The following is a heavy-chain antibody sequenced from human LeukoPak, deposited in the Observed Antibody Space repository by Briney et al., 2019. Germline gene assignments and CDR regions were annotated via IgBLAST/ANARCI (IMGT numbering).Heavy chain of an antibody. CDR1: GGSISSSNW. CDR2: IYHSGST. CDR3: ARKDYSSGHFDI. D-gene: IGHD3-22*01. Sequence: SETLSLTCAVSGGSISSSNWWGWVRRPPGKGLEWIGEIYHSGSTNYNPSLESRVTISVDKSKNQFSLKMSSVTAADTAVYYCARKDYSSGHFDIWGQGTMVTVSS. V-gene: IGHV4-4*02. J-gene: IGHJ3*02.